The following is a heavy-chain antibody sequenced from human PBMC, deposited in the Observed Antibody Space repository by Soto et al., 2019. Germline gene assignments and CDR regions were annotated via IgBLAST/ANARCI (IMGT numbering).Heavy chain of an antibody. J-gene: IGHJ4*02. Sequence: GGSLGLSCADSGFSLSNYWMSWVRQAPGKGLEWVAVISPDGSDKFYADSVKARFTISRDNSKNTLYLKMIGLRGEDTAVYYWAKSTDXFCSSANCYRYYLDYWSQGTLVTVAS. CDR1: GFSLSNYW. CDR2: ISPDGSDK. D-gene: IGHD2-2*02. V-gene: IGHV3-30*18. CDR3: AKSTDXFCSSANCYRYYLDY.